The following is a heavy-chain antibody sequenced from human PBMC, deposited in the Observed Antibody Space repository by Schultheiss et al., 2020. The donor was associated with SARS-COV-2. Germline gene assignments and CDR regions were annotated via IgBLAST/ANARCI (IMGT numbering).Heavy chain of an antibody. CDR1: GFTFSSYE. V-gene: IGHV3-48*03. D-gene: IGHD1-14*01. CDR3: ARDNRFRAGMDV. J-gene: IGHJ6*02. CDR2: ITSSGATI. Sequence: GGSLRLSCAASGFTFSSYEMNWVRQAPGKGLEWVSYITSSGATIYYADSVKGRFTISRDNAKNSLYLQMNSLRAEDTAVYYCARDNRFRAGMDVWGQGTTVTVSS.